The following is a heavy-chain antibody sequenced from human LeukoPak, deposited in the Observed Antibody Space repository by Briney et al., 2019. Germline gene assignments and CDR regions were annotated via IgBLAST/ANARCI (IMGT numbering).Heavy chain of an antibody. Sequence: ASVKVSCKVSGYTLTELSMHWVRQAPGKGLEWMGGFDPEDGETIYAQKFQGRVTMTEDTSTDTAYMELSSLRSEDTAVYYCATVADCSSTSCSRHYYYMDVWGKGTTVTVSS. CDR3: ATVADCSSTSCSRHYYYMDV. V-gene: IGHV1-24*01. CDR1: GYTLTELS. J-gene: IGHJ6*03. CDR2: FDPEDGET. D-gene: IGHD2-2*01.